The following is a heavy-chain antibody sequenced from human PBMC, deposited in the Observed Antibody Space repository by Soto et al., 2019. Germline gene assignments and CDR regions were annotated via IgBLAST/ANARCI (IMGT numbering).Heavy chain of an antibody. D-gene: IGHD5-18*01. CDR2: IYYSGST. J-gene: IGHJ5*01. CDR1: CGSISSSSYY. CDR3: ARQLQRWLPSRFDS. V-gene: IGHV4-39*01. Sequence: SETLSITFTVSCGSISSSSYYWGLIRHRPGKGLEWIGSIYYSGSTYYNPSLKSRVTISVDTSKNQFSLKLSSVTAADTAVYYCARQLQRWLPSRFDSWGQGHLVTVSS.